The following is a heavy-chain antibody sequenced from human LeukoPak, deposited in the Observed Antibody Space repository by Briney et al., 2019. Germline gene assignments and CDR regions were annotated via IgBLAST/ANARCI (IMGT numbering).Heavy chain of an antibody. D-gene: IGHD3-22*01. V-gene: IGHV3-23*01. CDR1: GFTFSSYA. J-gene: IGHJ4*02. CDR3: ARDYYDSSGYYDY. CDR2: ISGSGGST. Sequence: GGSLRLSCAASGFTFSSYAMSWVRQAPGKGLEWVSAISGSGGSTYYADSVKGRFTISRDNAKNSLYLQMNSLRAEDTAVYYCARDYYDSSGYYDYWGQGTLVTVSS.